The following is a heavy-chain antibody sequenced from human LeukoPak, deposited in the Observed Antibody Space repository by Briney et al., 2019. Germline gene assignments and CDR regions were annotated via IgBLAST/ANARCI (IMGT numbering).Heavy chain of an antibody. CDR1: GFSFSSYG. D-gene: IGHD4-17*01. Sequence: PGGSLRLSCAASGFSFSSYGMHWVRQAPGKGLEWLAVISYDGSNEYYADSVKGRFTISRDNFRNTLYLQVNSPRVEDTAIYYCAKDPSYGDHPSPENWGQGTLVTVSS. J-gene: IGHJ4*02. CDR3: AKDPSYGDHPSPEN. V-gene: IGHV3-30*18. CDR2: ISYDGSNE.